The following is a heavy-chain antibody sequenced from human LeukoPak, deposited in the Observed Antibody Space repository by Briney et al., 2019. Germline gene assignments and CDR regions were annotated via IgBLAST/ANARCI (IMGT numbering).Heavy chain of an antibody. V-gene: IGHV3-33*08. D-gene: IGHD6-19*01. J-gene: IGHJ4*02. Sequence: PGGSLRLSCAASGFTFSSYAMHWVRQAPGKGLEWVTVIWYDGSNKYYADSVKGRFTISRDNSKNTLYLQMNSLRAEDTAVYYCARDGEEQWLAYYFDYWGQGTLVTVSS. CDR1: GFTFSSYA. CDR3: ARDGEEQWLAYYFDY. CDR2: IWYDGSNK.